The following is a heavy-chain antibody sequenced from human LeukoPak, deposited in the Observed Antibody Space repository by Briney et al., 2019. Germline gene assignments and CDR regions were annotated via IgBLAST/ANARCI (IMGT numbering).Heavy chain of an antibody. CDR1: GFTFSSYA. CDR3: ATNSSSRGGFDY. CDR2: ISGSGGTT. V-gene: IGHV3-23*01. J-gene: IGHJ4*02. D-gene: IGHD6-6*01. Sequence: GGSLRLSCADSGFTFSSYAMSWVRQAPGKGLEWVSGISGSGGTTSYADSVKGRFTISRDNSKNTLYLQMNSLRAEDTAVYYCATNSSSRGGFDYWGQGTLVTVSS.